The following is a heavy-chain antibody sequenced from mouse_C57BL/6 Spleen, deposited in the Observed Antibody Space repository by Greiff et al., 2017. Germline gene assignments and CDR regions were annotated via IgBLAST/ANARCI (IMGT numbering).Heavy chain of an antibody. CDR2: IDPANGNT. CDR1: GFNIKNTY. V-gene: IGHV14-3*01. D-gene: IGHD1-1*01. J-gene: IGHJ4*01. Sequence: EVQLQQSVAELVRPGASVKLSCTASGFNIKNTYMHWVKQRPEQGLEWIGRIDPANGNTKYAPKFQGKATITADTSSITAYLQLSSLTSEYTAIYYCASHSDYCDSLYYYAMDYWGQGTSVTVSS. CDR3: ASHSDYCDSLYYYAMDY.